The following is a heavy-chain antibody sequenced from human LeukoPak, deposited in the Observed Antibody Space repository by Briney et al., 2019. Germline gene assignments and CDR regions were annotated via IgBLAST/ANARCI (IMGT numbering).Heavy chain of an antibody. CDR2: IGSAGT. Sequence: GGSLRLTCAASGFTIGTYAMTWVRQAPGKGLEWVSGIGSAGTYYADSVKGRFTISRDNSKNTLYLQMDSLRAEDTAVYYCAKNLDASGSYFPDEWGQGTLVTVSS. CDR3: AKNLDASGSYFPDE. D-gene: IGHD3-10*01. V-gene: IGHV3-23*01. CDR1: GFTIGTYA. J-gene: IGHJ4*02.